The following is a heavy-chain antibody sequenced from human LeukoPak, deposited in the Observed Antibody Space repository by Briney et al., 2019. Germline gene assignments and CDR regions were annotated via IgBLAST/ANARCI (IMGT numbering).Heavy chain of an antibody. CDR1: GGSFSGYY. J-gene: IGHJ4*02. CDR2: INHSGST. D-gene: IGHD6-19*01. V-gene: IGHV4-34*01. Sequence: KPSETLSLTCAVYGGSFSGYYWSWIRQPPGKGLEWIGEINHSGSTNYNPSLKSGVTISVDKSKNQFSLKLNSVTAADTAVYYCARRGSGWYFDYWGQGTLVTVSS. CDR3: ARRGSGWYFDY.